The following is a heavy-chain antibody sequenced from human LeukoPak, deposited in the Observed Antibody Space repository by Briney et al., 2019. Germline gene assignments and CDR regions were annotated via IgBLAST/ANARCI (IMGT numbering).Heavy chain of an antibody. V-gene: IGHV3-23*01. J-gene: IGHJ6*04. D-gene: IGHD3-10*02. CDR2: ISGSGGST. CDR3: AELGITMIGGV. Sequence: GGSLRLSCAASGFTFSSYEMNWVRQAPGKGLEWVSVISGSGGSTYYADSVKGRFTISSDNSKNTLYLQMNSLRAEDTAVYYCAELGITMIGGVWGKGTTVTISS. CDR1: GFTFSSYE.